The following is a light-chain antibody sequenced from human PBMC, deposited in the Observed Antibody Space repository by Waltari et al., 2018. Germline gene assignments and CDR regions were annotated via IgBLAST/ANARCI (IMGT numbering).Light chain of an antibody. V-gene: IGKV1-39*01. CDR2: AAS. Sequence: DIQMTQSPSSLSASVGDSVTITCRASQTITSYLNWYQQKPEKAPKVLIYAASSLQSGVPSRFSGRGSGTDYTLTISSLQPEDFATYYCQQSYTTPRTFGQGTKVEIK. CDR3: QQSYTTPRT. CDR1: QTITSY. J-gene: IGKJ1*01.